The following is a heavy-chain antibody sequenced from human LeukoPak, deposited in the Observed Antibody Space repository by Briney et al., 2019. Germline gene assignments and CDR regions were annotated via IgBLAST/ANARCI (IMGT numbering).Heavy chain of an antibody. CDR3: ARDLWEWFGELNPHPIGY. Sequence: PGRSLRLSRAASGFTFSSYAMHWVRQAPGKGLEWVAVISYDGSNKYYADSVKGRFTISRDNSKNTLYLQMNSLRAEDTVVYYCARDLWEWFGELNPHPIGYWGQGTLVTVSS. CDR2: ISYDGSNK. D-gene: IGHD3-10*01. V-gene: IGHV3-30-3*01. CDR1: GFTFSSYA. J-gene: IGHJ4*02.